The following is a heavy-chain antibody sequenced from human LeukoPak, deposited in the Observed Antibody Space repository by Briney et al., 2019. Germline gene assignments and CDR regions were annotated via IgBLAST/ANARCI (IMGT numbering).Heavy chain of an antibody. Sequence: GGSLRLSCAASGFTFSSYWMHWVRQAPGKGLVWVSRINTDGSSTSYADSVKGRFTISRDNAKNTLYLQMNSLRAEDTAVYYCASGAYCSSTSCYTNAFDIWGQGTMVTVSS. CDR3: ASGAYCSSTSCYTNAFDI. J-gene: IGHJ3*02. CDR1: GFTFSSYW. V-gene: IGHV3-74*01. CDR2: INTDGSST. D-gene: IGHD2-2*02.